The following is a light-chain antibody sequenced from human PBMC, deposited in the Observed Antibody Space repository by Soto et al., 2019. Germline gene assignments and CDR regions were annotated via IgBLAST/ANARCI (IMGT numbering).Light chain of an antibody. CDR3: QKYNSAPLT. V-gene: IGKV1-27*01. J-gene: IGKJ4*01. CDR2: ATS. CDR1: QGIAPY. Sequence: GDRVTITCRASQGIAPYLAWFQRKPGKVPKLLIYATSTLQSGVPSRFSGSGSGTDFTLTITSLQPEDVATYYCQKYNSAPLTFGGGTKVEIK.